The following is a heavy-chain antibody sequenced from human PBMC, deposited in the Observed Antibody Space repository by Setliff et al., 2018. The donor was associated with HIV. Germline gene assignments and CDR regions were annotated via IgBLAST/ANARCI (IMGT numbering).Heavy chain of an antibody. Sequence: PGGSLRLSCAASGFTFSTYAMSWVRKAPGKGLAWVSAISAGGGSTYYAYSVKGRFTISRDNSKNTLYLQMNSLRAEDTAVYYCARSRDGYNPAPDYWGQGTLVTVSS. CDR2: ISAGGGST. CDR3: ARSRDGYNPAPDY. V-gene: IGHV3-23*01. J-gene: IGHJ4*02. D-gene: IGHD5-12*01. CDR1: GFTFSTYA.